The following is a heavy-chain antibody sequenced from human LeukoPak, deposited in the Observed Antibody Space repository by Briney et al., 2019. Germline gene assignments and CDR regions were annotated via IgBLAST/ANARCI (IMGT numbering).Heavy chain of an antibody. D-gene: IGHD4-17*01. V-gene: IGHV4-4*07. Sequence: SETLSLTCTVSGGSISSYYWSWIRQPAGKGREWIGRIYTRGSTNYNPSLKSRVTMSVDTSKNQFSLKLSSVTAADTAVYYCARVIYYGDSYDAFDIWAQGTMVTVSS. CDR2: IYTRGST. CDR3: ARVIYYGDSYDAFDI. J-gene: IGHJ3*02. CDR1: GGSISSYY.